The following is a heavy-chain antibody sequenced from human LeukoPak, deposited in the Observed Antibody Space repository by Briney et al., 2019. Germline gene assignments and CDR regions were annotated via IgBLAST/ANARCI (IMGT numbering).Heavy chain of an antibody. CDR1: GGSFSGYY. V-gene: IGHV4-34*01. CDR2: INHSGST. J-gene: IGHJ5*02. D-gene: IGHD6-19*01. CDR3: ARVVVVQWLVRAWFDP. Sequence: PSETLSLTCAVYGGSFSGYYWSWIRQPPGKGLEWIGEINHSGSTNYNPSLKSRVTISVDTSKNQFSLKLSSVTAADTAVYYCARVVVVQWLVRAWFDPWGQGTLVTVSS.